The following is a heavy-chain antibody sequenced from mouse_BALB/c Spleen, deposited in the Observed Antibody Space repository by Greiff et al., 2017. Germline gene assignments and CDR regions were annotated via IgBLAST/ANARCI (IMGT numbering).Heavy chain of an antibody. J-gene: IGHJ3*01. D-gene: IGHD2-2*01. CDR1: GYAFTNYL. V-gene: IGHV1-54*01. CDR2: INPGSGGT. Sequence: QVQLQQSGAELVRPGTSVKVSCKASGYAFTNYLIEWVKQRPGQGLEWIGVINPGSGGTNYNEKFKGKATLTADKSSSTAYMQLSSLTSDDSAVYFCARWAYGYDEGFAYWGQGTLVTVSA. CDR3: ARWAYGYDEGFAY.